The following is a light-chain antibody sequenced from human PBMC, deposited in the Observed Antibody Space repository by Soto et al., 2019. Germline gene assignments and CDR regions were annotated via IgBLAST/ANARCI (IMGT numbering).Light chain of an antibody. Sequence: DIQMTQSPSAVFASVGDRVTITCRASQGIANYLAWFQQKPGNVPKSLIYAASTLQSGVPSRFRGSASGTYFTLTISSLQPEDFETYYCQQASSFPLTFGQGTRLEIK. V-gene: IGKV1-12*01. CDR3: QQASSFPLT. CDR2: AAS. J-gene: IGKJ5*01. CDR1: QGIANY.